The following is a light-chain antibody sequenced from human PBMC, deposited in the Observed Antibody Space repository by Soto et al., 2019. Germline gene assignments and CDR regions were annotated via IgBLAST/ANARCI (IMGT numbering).Light chain of an antibody. V-gene: IGKV3-20*01. Sequence: ESGLRQSPGTVSLSPGERDTLSCGASQSVSRSFLTWYQQKPGQAPRLLIYGTSSRATGIPDRFSGSGSGTDFTLTISRLEPEDFAVYYCQQYGNSPYTFGQGTKLEIK. CDR2: GTS. J-gene: IGKJ2*01. CDR3: QQYGNSPYT. CDR1: QSVSRSF.